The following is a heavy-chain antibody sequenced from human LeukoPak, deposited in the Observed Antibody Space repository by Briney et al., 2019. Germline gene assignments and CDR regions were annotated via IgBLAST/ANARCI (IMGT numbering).Heavy chain of an antibody. V-gene: IGHV4-59*08. CDR1: GGSFSNYH. CDR3: ARLVPGGGSSSRYYYYYMDV. CDR2: ISYSEYT. Sequence: PSETLSLTCTVSGGSFSNYHWNWIRQSPGKGLEWIGYISYSEYTNYNPSLKSRVTMSLATSKNQFSLKLGSVTAADTAVYYCARLVPGGGSSSRYYYYYMDVWGKGTTVTVSS. D-gene: IGHD6-6*01. J-gene: IGHJ6*03.